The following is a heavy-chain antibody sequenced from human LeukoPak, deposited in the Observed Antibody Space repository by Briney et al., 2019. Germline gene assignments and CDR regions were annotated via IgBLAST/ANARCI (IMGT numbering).Heavy chain of an antibody. Sequence: PGGSLRLSCAASGFTFSGYAMNWVRQAPGKGLEWVSSISGSGGSTYYADSVKGRFTISRDNSKNTLYLQMKALRDEDTATYYCAKRGPIYSSTPGNYFDYWGQGTLVTVSS. D-gene: IGHD3-10*01. CDR1: GFTFSGYA. CDR3: AKRGPIYSSTPGNYFDY. V-gene: IGHV3-23*01. CDR2: ISGSGGST. J-gene: IGHJ4*02.